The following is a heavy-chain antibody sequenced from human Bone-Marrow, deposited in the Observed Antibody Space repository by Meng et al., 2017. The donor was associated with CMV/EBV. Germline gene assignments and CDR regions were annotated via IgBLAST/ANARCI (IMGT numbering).Heavy chain of an antibody. CDR1: GFSFSDYY. J-gene: IGHJ6*02. CDR3: ALQWATSFYYGMDV. V-gene: IGHV3-11*06. Sequence: GESLKISCAASGFSFSDYYMSWIRQAPGKGLEWVSYISSSSSYIYYADSVKGRFTISRDNAKNSLYLQMNSLRAEDTAVYYCALQWATSFYYGMDVWGQGTKVTVSS. CDR2: ISSSSSYI. D-gene: IGHD5-12*01.